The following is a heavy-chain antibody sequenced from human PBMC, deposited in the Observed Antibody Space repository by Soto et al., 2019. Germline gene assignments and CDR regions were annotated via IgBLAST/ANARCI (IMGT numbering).Heavy chain of an antibody. CDR3: ARGTEGVVVTAEGHAFDI. D-gene: IGHD2-21*02. J-gene: IGHJ3*02. V-gene: IGHV4-59*01. CDR1: GGSISSYY. CDR2: IYYSGST. Sequence: QVQLQESGPGLVKPSETLSLTCTVSGGSISSYYWSWIRQPPGKGLEWIGYIYYSGSTNYNPSLKSRVTISVDTSKNQFSLKLSSVTAADTAVYYCARGTEGVVVTAEGHAFDIWGQGTMVTVSS.